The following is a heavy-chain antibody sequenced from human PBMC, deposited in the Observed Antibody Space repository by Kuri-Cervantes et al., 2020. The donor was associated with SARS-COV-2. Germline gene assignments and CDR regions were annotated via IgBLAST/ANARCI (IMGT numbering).Heavy chain of an antibody. J-gene: IGHJ4*02. CDR1: GFTFSSYG. D-gene: IGHD1-26*01. CDR3: ARHGLLGWELPGLWVWAY. Sequence: GGSLRLSCAASGFTFSSYGMHWVRQAPGKGLEWVALISYDGSDKNYADSVKGRFTISRDNAKNALYLQMNSLRAEDTAVYYCARHGLLGWELPGLWVWAYWGPGTLVTVAS. V-gene: IGHV3-30*12. CDR2: ISYDGSDK.